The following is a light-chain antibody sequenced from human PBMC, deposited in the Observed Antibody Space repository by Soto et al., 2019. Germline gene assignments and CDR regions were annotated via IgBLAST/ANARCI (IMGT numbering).Light chain of an antibody. V-gene: IGLV4-69*01. J-gene: IGLJ7*01. Sequence: QSVLTQSPSASASLGASVKLTCTLSSGHSNYAIAWHQQQPEKGPRYLMKVNSGGSHMKGDGIPDRFSGSSSGAERYLFISSLQSEDEADYYCQTWGTGSAIVVFGGGTQLTVL. CDR2: VNSGGSH. CDR3: QTWGTGSAIVV. CDR1: SGHSNYA.